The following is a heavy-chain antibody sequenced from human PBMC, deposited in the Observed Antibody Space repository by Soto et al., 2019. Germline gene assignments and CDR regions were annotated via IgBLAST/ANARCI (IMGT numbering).Heavy chain of an antibody. CDR3: AKADQSRMHSSAEYYYALDV. CDR2: MGVARDP. V-gene: IGHV3-13*05. J-gene: IGHJ6*02. D-gene: IGHD3-22*01. Sequence: PGGSLRLSCTASGFTFSDYDMHWVRQAAGKGLEWVSTMGVARDPYYTGSVKGRVTISSENARNSMFLQMNSVTVGDTPGYYCAKADQSRMHSSAEYYYALDVWGQGTKVTVSS. CDR1: GFTFSDYD.